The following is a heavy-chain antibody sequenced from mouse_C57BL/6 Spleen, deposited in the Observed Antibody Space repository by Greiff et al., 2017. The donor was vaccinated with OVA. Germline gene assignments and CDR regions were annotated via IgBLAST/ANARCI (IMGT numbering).Heavy chain of an antibody. Sequence: EVKLVESGEGLVKPGGSLKLSCAASGFTFSSYAMSWVRQTPEKRLEWVAYISSGGGYIYYADTVKGRFTISRDNARNTLYLQMSSLKSEDTAMYYCTGIYDGYYWFAYWGQGTLVTVSA. D-gene: IGHD2-3*01. J-gene: IGHJ3*01. CDR1: GFTFSSYA. CDR3: TGIYDGYYWFAY. CDR2: ISSGGGYI. V-gene: IGHV5-9-1*02.